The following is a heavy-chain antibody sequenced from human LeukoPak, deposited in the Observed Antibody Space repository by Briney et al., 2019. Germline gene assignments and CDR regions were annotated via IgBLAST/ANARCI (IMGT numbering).Heavy chain of an antibody. CDR1: GYSISSGYY. J-gene: IGHJ4*02. CDR3: ARDPSANVVVIAPDY. CDR2: IYHSGST. D-gene: IGHD2-21*01. V-gene: IGHV4-38-2*02. Sequence: SETLSLTCVVTGYSISSGYYWGWSRQPPGKGLEWIGSIYHSGSTYYNPSLKSRVTISVDTSKNQFSLKLSSVTAADTAVYYCARDPSANVVVIAPDYWGQGTLVTVSS.